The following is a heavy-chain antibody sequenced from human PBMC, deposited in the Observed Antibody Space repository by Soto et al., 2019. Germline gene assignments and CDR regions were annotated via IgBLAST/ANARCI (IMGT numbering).Heavy chain of an antibody. CDR2: IKTKNDGGTA. CDR1: GITFRDTW. CDR3: STDGVTLDY. Sequence: GGSLRLSCAASGITFRDTWMSWIRQAPGQGLEWVGRIKTKNDGGTAHYAAPVEGRFTISRDDSKNTLYLQMTSLETEDTGVHYCSTDGVTLDYWGQGALVTVSS. V-gene: IGHV3-15*01. J-gene: IGHJ4*02. D-gene: IGHD3-10*01.